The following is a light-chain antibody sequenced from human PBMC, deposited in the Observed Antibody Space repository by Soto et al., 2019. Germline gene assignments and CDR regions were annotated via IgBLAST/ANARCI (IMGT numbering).Light chain of an antibody. CDR3: SSYTTSTTRVV. CDR1: SSDVGSYNR. CDR2: EVS. Sequence: QSVLTQPPSVSGSPGQSVTIPCTGTSSDVGSYNRVSWYQQPPGTAPKVMIYEVSNRPSGVPDRFSGSKSGNTASLTISGRQAEDEADYYCSSYTTSTTRVVFGTGSKLTVL. V-gene: IGLV2-18*02. J-gene: IGLJ1*01.